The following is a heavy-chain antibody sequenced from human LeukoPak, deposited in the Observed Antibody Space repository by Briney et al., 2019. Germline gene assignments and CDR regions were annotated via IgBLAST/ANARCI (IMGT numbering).Heavy chain of an antibody. V-gene: IGHV7-4-1*02. D-gene: IGHD3-22*01. CDR3: ARDRWWDYDSSGYLEFDY. J-gene: IGHJ4*02. CDR1: GYTFTSYA. Sequence: ASVKVSCKASGYTFTSYAMNWVRQAPGQGLEWMGWINTNTGNPTYAQGFTGRFVFSLDTSVSTAYLQISSLKAEDTAVYYCARDRWWDYDSSGYLEFDYWGQGTLVTVSS. CDR2: INTNTGNP.